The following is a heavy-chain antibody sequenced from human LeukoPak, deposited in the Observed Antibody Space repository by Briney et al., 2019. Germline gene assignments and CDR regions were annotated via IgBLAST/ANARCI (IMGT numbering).Heavy chain of an antibody. CDR1: GFTFSSYE. CDR3: ARTWNDDWFDP. Sequence: GGSLRLSCVASGFTFSSYEMNWVRQAPGKGLEWVSYISSSGSTIYYADSVKGRFTISRDNAKNSLYLQMNSLRAEDTAVYYCARTWNDDWFDPWGQGTLVTVSS. V-gene: IGHV3-48*03. CDR2: ISSSGSTI. D-gene: IGHD1-1*01. J-gene: IGHJ5*02.